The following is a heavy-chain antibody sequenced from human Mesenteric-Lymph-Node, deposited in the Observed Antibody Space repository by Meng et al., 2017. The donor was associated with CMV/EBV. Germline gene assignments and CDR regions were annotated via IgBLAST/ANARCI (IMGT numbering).Heavy chain of an antibody. V-gene: IGHV1-2*02. D-gene: IGHD1-26*01. J-gene: IGHJ5*01. Sequence: GESLKISCKMSGDTVSGDYINWVRQAPGQGPEWMGWIGPHNGDTNFPERFKGRITMTRDTSMTTVYLEMTSLTSDDTAIYYCARSGIVHQRIGWLDSWGQGTLVTVSS. CDR1: GDTVSGDY. CDR2: IGPHNGDT. CDR3: ARSGIVHQRIGWLDS.